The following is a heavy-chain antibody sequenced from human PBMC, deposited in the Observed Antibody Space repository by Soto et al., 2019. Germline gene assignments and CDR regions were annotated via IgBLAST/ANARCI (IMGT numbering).Heavy chain of an antibody. CDR3: ARDLSYCGGDCLGFFQH. CDR2: IIPIFGTA. Sequence: SVKVSCKASGGTFSSYAISWVRQAPGQGLEWMGGIIPIFGTANYAQKFQGRVTITADESTSTAYMELSSLRSEDTAVYYCARDLSYCGGDCLGFFQHWGQGTLVTVSS. CDR1: GGTFSSYA. D-gene: IGHD2-21*02. J-gene: IGHJ1*01. V-gene: IGHV1-69*13.